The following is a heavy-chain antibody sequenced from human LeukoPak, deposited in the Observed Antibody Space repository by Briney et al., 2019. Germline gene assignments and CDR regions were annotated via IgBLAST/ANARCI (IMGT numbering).Heavy chain of an antibody. D-gene: IGHD4-17*01. Sequence: PGGSLRLSCAASGFTFSNAWMSWVRQAPGKGLEWVGRIKSKTDGGTTDYAAPVKGRFTISRDDSKNTLYLQMNSLRAEDTAVYYCAKDFWVYGDYDVNWFDPWGQGTLVTVSS. J-gene: IGHJ5*02. CDR3: AKDFWVYGDYDVNWFDP. V-gene: IGHV3-15*01. CDR1: GFTFSNAW. CDR2: IKSKTDGGTT.